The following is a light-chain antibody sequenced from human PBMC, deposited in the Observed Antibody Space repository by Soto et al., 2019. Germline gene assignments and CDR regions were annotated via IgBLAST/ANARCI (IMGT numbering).Light chain of an antibody. CDR3: SSYAGSNNLI. J-gene: IGLJ2*01. V-gene: IGLV2-8*01. CDR1: SSDVGGYNY. Sequence: QSALTQPPSASGSPGQSVTISCTGTSSDVGGYNYVSWYQQHPGKAPKLMIYAVSKRPSGVPDRFSGSKSGNTASLTVSGLQAEDEDDYYCSSYAGSNNLIFGGGTKVTVL. CDR2: AVS.